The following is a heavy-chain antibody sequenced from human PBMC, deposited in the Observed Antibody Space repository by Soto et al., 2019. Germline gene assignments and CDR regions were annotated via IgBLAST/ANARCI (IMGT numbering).Heavy chain of an antibody. V-gene: IGHV3-33*01. Sequence: GGSLRLSCAASGFTFSSYGMHWVRQAPGKGLEWVAVIWYDGSNKYYADSVKGRFTISRDNSKNTLYLQMNSLRAEDTAVYYCARAGSITMVRGVNYGMDVWGQGTTVTVS. CDR1: GFTFSSYG. D-gene: IGHD3-10*01. CDR3: ARAGSITMVRGVNYGMDV. CDR2: IWYDGSNK. J-gene: IGHJ6*02.